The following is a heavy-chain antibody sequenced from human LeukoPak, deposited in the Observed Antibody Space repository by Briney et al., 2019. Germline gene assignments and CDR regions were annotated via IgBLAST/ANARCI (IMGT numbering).Heavy chain of an antibody. Sequence: SVMISCTASSYIFTYRYLHWVRLAPGQALEWMGWITPLNGDTDYAQRSQNRVATTRDRSMRTASMELSSLRSEDTDVYSCATGPKEELRLGEFDAWGEGTTVTVSS. CDR2: ITPLNGDT. CDR1: SYIFTYRY. J-gene: IGHJ5*02. D-gene: IGHD3-16*01. CDR3: ATGPKEELRLGEFDA. V-gene: IGHV1-45*02.